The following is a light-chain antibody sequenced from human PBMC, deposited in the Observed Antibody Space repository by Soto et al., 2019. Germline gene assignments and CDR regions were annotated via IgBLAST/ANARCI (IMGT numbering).Light chain of an antibody. J-gene: IGLJ3*02. V-gene: IGLV8-61*01. Sequence: QAVVTQEPSFSVSPGGTVTLTCGLSSGPVFTSSYPNWYQQTPGQAPRTLIFNTNTRSSGVPDRFSGSILGDKAALPITGAQADDDSYYYCLLYLGGGIWVFGGGTKLTVL. CDR3: LLYLGGGIWV. CDR1: SGPVFTSSY. CDR2: NTN.